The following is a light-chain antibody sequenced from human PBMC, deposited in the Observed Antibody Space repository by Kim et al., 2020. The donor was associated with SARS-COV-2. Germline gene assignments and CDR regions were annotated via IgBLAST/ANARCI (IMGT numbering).Light chain of an antibody. CDR1: RSSGSY. J-gene: IGKJ4*01. Sequence: SVCQGERAIPACRARRSSGSYSASHQQTGGQARILLNDDGTSRATDIPGRFSGSGAGTDFTLTVSSLEPDDVAVYYCQQRYRRLTFGGGTKVDIK. CDR3: QQRYRRLT. CDR2: DGT. V-gene: IGKV3-11*01.